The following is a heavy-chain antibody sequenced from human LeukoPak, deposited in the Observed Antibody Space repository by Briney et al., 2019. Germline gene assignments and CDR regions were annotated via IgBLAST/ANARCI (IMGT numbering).Heavy chain of an antibody. Sequence: GASVKVSCKASGGTFSSYAISWVRQAPGQGLEWMGGIIPIFGTANYAQKFQGRVTITADESTSTAYMELSSLRSEDTAVYYCARDLFATLGYYDSSGYSEGMDVWGQGTTVTVSS. CDR1: GGTFSSYA. CDR2: IIPIFGTA. V-gene: IGHV1-69*13. J-gene: IGHJ6*02. D-gene: IGHD3-22*01. CDR3: ARDLFATLGYYDSSGYSEGMDV.